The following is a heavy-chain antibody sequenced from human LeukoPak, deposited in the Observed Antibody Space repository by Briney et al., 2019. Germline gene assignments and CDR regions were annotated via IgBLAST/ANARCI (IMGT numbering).Heavy chain of an antibody. D-gene: IGHD1-26*01. CDR3: ARDTSKWELLYYFDS. J-gene: IGHJ4*02. CDR2: MYYSGST. CDR1: GGSISSYF. Sequence: SETLSLTCTVSGGSISSYFWSWIRQPPGKGLEWMGNMYYSGSTNYNPSLKSRVTISVDTSKNQFSLRLSSVTAADTAVYYCARDTSKWELLYYFDSWGQGTLVTVSS. V-gene: IGHV4-59*01.